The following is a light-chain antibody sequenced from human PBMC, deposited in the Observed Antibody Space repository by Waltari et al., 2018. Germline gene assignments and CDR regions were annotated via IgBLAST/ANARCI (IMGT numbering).Light chain of an antibody. CDR2: DAS. V-gene: IGKV3D-11*02. Sequence: EIVLKQSPPTLSLSPGERATLSCRASHNVGSYLAWYQQKPSQAPRPLIYDASKRATDIPAGSSDSGAGTAFTLTISSLEAEDAAVYYCQQRSDWLALTLGGGTKVEI. CDR3: QQRSDWLALT. CDR1: HNVGSY. J-gene: IGKJ4*01.